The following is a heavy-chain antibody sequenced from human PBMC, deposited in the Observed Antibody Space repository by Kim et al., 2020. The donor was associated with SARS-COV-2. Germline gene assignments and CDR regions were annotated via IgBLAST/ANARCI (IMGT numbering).Heavy chain of an antibody. CDR3: ARAPIWFGGALGGMDV. J-gene: IGHJ6*02. D-gene: IGHD3-10*01. Sequence: LQSRVTISVDTSKTQFSLKLSSVTAADTAVYYCARAPIWFGGALGGMDVWGQGTTVTVSS. V-gene: IGHV4-59*01.